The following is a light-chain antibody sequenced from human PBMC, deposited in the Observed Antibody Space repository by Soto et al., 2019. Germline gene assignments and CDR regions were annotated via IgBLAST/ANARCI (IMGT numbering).Light chain of an antibody. CDR1: SSNIGNNY. J-gene: IGLJ3*02. V-gene: IGLV1-51*02. CDR2: ENN. Sequence: QSVLTQPPSVSAAPGQKVTISCSGSSSNIGNNYVSWYQQLPGTAPKLLIYENNKRPSGIPDRFSGSKSGTSATLGITGLQTGDEADYYCGTWDSSLGAWVFGGGTKLNVL. CDR3: GTWDSSLGAWV.